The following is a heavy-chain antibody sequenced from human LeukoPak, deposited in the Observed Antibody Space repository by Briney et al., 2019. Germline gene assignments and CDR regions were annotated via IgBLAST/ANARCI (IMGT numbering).Heavy chain of an antibody. J-gene: IGHJ5*02. D-gene: IGHD6-6*01. CDR3: ARGGGGSSGQNWFDP. CDR1: GGTFSIYA. Sequence: GASVKVSCKASGGTFSIYAISWVRQAPGQGLEWMGGIIPIFGTANYAQKFQGRVTITADESTSTAYKELSSLRSEDTAVYYCARGGGGSSGQNWFDPWGQGTLVTVSS. V-gene: IGHV1-69*13. CDR2: IIPIFGTA.